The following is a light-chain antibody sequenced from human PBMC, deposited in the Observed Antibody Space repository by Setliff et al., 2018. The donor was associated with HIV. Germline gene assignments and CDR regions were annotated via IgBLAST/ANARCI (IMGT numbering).Light chain of an antibody. J-gene: IGLJ3*02. Sequence: QSVLTQPPSASGTPGQRVTISCSGSTSSIASNAVNWYQQFPGTAPRVLIYSSNQRPSGVPDRFSGSKSGTSASLAISGLQSADEADYYCAAWDDTLNGWVFGGGTK. V-gene: IGLV1-44*01. CDR2: SSN. CDR1: TSSIASNA. CDR3: AAWDDTLNGWV.